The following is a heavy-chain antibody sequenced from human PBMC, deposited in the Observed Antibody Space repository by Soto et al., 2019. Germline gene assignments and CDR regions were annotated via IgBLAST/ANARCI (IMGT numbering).Heavy chain of an antibody. CDR2: ISSNGGST. J-gene: IGHJ5*02. CDR3: VKVSIQAAGTSGWFDP. V-gene: IGHV3-64D*06. CDR1: GFTFSSYA. D-gene: IGHD6-13*01. Sequence: GGSLRLSCSASGFTFSSYAMHWVRQAPGKGLEYVSAISSNGGSTYYADSVKGRFTISRDNSKNTLYLQMSSLRAEDTAVYYCVKVSIQAAGTSGWFDPCGQGPLVTVSS.